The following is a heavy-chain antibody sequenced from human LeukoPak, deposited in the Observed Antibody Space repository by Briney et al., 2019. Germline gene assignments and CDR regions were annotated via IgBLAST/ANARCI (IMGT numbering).Heavy chain of an antibody. V-gene: IGHV4-59*01. CDR2: IYYSGST. CDR1: GGSISSYY. D-gene: IGHD6-13*01. J-gene: IGHJ5*02. CDR3: ARDRGGIAEAVNWFDP. Sequence: SETLSLTCTVSGGSISSYYWSWIRQPPGKGLEWIGYIYYSGSTNYNPSLKSRVTISVDTSKNQFSLKLSSVTAADTAVYYCARDRGGIAEAVNWFDPWGQGTLVTVSS.